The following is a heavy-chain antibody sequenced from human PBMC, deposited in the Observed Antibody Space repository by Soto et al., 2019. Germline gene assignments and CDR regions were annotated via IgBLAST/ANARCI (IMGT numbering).Heavy chain of an antibody. J-gene: IGHJ3*02. CDR3: ARDYDSSGYYFDAFDI. D-gene: IGHD3-22*01. V-gene: IGHV3-23*01. CDR1: GFTFSNYA. Sequence: PGVSLRLSCAASGFTFSNYAMSWVRQAPGQGLEWVSAITGSAGSTYYADSVKGRFTISRDNSKNTLYLQMNSLRAEDTAVYYCARDYDSSGYYFDAFDIWGQGTMVTVSS. CDR2: ITGSAGST.